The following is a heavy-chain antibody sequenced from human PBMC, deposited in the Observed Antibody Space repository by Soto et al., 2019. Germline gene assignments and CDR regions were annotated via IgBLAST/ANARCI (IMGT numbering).Heavy chain of an antibody. CDR3: AKDGAVAIPDGNRNWFDP. V-gene: IGHV3-23*01. Sequence: EVQLLESGGGLVQPGGSLRLSCAASGFTFSNYAMSWVRQAPGEGLEWVSTISGGGGSTYYADSVKGRSTISRDNAKNTLYLKMNSLIAEDTAVYYCAKDGAVAIPDGNRNWFDPWGQGTLVTVSS. CDR2: ISGGGGST. CDR1: GFTFSNYA. J-gene: IGHJ5*02. D-gene: IGHD6-13*01.